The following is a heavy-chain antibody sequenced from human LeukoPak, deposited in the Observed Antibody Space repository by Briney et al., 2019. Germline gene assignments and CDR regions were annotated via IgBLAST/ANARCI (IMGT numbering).Heavy chain of an antibody. D-gene: IGHD3-16*01. V-gene: IGHV4-59*08. J-gene: IGHJ4*02. Sequence: SETLSLTCSVSGNSISSYYWSWIRQPPGKGLEWIGYIYYNVTTNYNPSLKSRVTISVDKSKNHFSLNLSSVTAADTAVYYCARLRAPFFDYWGQGMLVTVSS. CDR2: IYYNVTT. CDR3: ARLRAPFFDY. CDR1: GNSISSYY.